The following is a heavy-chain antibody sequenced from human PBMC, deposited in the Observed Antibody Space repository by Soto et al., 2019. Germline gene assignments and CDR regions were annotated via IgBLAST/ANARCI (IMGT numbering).Heavy chain of an antibody. J-gene: IGHJ6*02. D-gene: IGHD2-8*01. CDR2: IYYSGST. V-gene: IGHV4-31*03. Sequence: SETLSLTCTVSGGSISSGGYYWSWIRQHPGKGLEWIGYIYYSGSTYYNPSLKSRVTISVDTSKNQFSLKLSSVTAADTAVYYCAIDWDCTNGLCPYGMHVSGQGTTVTVSS. CDR1: GGSISSGGYY. CDR3: AIDWDCTNGLCPYGMHV.